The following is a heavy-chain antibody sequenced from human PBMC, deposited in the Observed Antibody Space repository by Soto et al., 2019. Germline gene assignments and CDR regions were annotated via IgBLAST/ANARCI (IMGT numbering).Heavy chain of an antibody. Sequence: EVQLVESGGGLVQPGGSLRLSCAASGFTFSSYSMNWVRQAPGKGLEWVSYISSSSSTMYYADSVKGRFTISRDNAKNSLYLQMNSLRAEDTAVYYCARAPEVMRFVSYYYYMDVWGKGTTVTVSS. J-gene: IGHJ6*03. CDR3: ARAPEVMRFVSYYYYMDV. CDR1: GFTFSSYS. V-gene: IGHV3-48*01. CDR2: ISSSSSTM. D-gene: IGHD3-16*01.